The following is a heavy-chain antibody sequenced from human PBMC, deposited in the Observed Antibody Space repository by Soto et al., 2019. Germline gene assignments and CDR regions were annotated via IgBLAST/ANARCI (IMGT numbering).Heavy chain of an antibody. Sequence: SETLSPTCTVSGGSVTSNKYYWGWIRQPPGKGLEWIGNLLYSGRTFSNPSLKSRVTISVDTSKNQFSLKLNSVTAADTAIYYCARPQTGYSGGSQFDPWGQGTLVTVPS. V-gene: IGHV4-39*01. CDR2: LLYSGRT. D-gene: IGHD6-19*01. CDR1: GGSVTSNKYY. CDR3: ARPQTGYSGGSQFDP. J-gene: IGHJ5*02.